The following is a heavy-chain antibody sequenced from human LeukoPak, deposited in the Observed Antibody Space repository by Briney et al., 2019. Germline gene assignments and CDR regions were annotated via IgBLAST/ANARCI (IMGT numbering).Heavy chain of an antibody. V-gene: IGHV1-2*02. CDR2: INPNSGGT. CDR3: ARGDYYGSGSHHNGIDY. CDR1: GYTFTGYY. D-gene: IGHD3-10*01. Sequence: ASVKVSCKASGYTFTGYYMHWVRQAPGQGLEWMGWINPNSGGTNYAQKFQGRVTMTRDTSISTAYMELSRLRSDDTAVYYCARGDYYGSGSHHNGIDYWGQGTLVTVSS. J-gene: IGHJ4*02.